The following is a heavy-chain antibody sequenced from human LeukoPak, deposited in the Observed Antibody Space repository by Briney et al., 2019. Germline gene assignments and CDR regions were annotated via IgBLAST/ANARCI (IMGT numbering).Heavy chain of an antibody. CDR1: GGFITSNY. CDR3: ARDPCSYLDY. CDR2: IYSIGST. D-gene: IGHD3-16*02. V-gene: IGHV4-4*07. J-gene: IGHJ4*02. Sequence: SETLSLTCSVSGGFITSNYWSWIRQPAGKGLEWVGRIYSIGSTDYNFSLKSRLTMSLDTSKNQFSLKLNSVTAADTAVYYCARDPCSYLDYLGQGMLVTVSS.